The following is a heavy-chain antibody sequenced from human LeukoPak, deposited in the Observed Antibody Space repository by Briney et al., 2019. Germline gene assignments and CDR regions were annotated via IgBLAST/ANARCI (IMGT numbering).Heavy chain of an antibody. V-gene: IGHV3-21*01. J-gene: IGHJ3*02. CDR3: ATRVTADSYDASNI. Sequence: GGSLRLSCVASGFSFSSYSINWVRQAPGKGLEWVSSVSSTSNHIYYADPVKGRFTISRDNAKNSLYLQMNSLRADDTALYYCATRVTADSYDASNIAGQATSVTASS. D-gene: IGHD2-21*02. CDR1: GFSFSSYS. CDR2: VSSTSNHI.